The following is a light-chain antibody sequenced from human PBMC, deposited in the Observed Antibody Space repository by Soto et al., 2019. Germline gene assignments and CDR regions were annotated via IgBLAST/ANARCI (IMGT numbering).Light chain of an antibody. V-gene: IGKV3-20*01. CDR3: QQYGSSGT. CDR2: GAA. Sequence: ETLLTQSPGTLSLSPGERATLSCRASQSVSNNYLAWYQQNPAQAPRLLIYGAANSATGIRDRFSGSGSGPDFTLTISRLETEDFAVYYYQQYGSSGTFGQGTKVDIK. CDR1: QSVSNNY. J-gene: IGKJ1*01.